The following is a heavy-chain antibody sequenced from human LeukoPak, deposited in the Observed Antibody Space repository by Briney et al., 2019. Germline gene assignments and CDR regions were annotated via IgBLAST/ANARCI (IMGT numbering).Heavy chain of an antibody. V-gene: IGHV1-46*01. Sequence: ASVKVSCKASGYTFTTYYMHWVRQAPGQGLEWMGIINPSGGSTRYAQKFQGRFTMTRDMSTSTVYMELSSLRSEDTAVYYCARALDYGDRFDYWGQGTLVTVSS. CDR2: INPSGGST. J-gene: IGHJ4*02. CDR3: ARALDYGDRFDY. D-gene: IGHD4-17*01. CDR1: GYTFTTYY.